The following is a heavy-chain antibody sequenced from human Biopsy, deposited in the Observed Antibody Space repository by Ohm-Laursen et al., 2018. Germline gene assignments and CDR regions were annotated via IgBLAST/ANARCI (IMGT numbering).Heavy chain of an antibody. D-gene: IGHD7-27*01. CDR2: IYYHNGRS. CDR3: ARLTGDRYY. V-gene: IGHV4-59*13. J-gene: IGHJ4*02. Sequence: TLSLTCTVSGGSISGYYWTWIRQSPGKGLEWIGYIYYHNGRSSYNPSLKSLVTISVDTSQNQFSLNLNSVTAADTAVYYCARLTGDRYYWGQGILVTVSS. CDR1: GGSISGYY.